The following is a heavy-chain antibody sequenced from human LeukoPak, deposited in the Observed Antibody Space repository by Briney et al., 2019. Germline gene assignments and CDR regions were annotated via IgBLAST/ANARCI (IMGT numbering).Heavy chain of an antibody. CDR3: ARDAVVGVYADYYFDY. CDR2: IWYDGSNK. Sequence: GGSLRLSCAASGFTFSSYGMHWVRQAPGKGLEWVAVIWYDGSNKYYADSVKGRFTISRDNSKNTLYLQMNSLRAEDTAVYYCARDAVVGVYADYYFDYWGQGTLVTVSS. V-gene: IGHV3-33*01. CDR1: GFTFSSYG. D-gene: IGHD2-8*01. J-gene: IGHJ4*02.